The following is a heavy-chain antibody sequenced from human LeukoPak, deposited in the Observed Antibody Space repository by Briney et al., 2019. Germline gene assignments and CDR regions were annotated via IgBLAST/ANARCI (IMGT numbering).Heavy chain of an antibody. CDR2: ISDRGGST. D-gene: IGHD3-10*01. CDR1: GITLSNYG. Sequence: GGSLRLSCAVSGITLSNYGMSWVRQAPGKGLQWVAGISDRGGSTNYADSVKGRFTISRDNSKNTLYLQMNSLRAEDAAVYFCAKRGVVIRAVIIVGFHKEAYYFDYWGQGALVTVSS. V-gene: IGHV3-23*01. CDR3: AKRGVVIRAVIIVGFHKEAYYFDY. J-gene: IGHJ4*02.